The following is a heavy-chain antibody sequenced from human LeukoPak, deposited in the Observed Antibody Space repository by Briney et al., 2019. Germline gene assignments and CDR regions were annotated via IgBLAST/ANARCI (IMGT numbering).Heavy chain of an antibody. CDR1: GYTFTGYY. V-gene: IGHV1-2*02. D-gene: IGHD2-2*01. Sequence: ASVKVSCKASGYTFTGYYMHWVRQAPGQGLEWMGWINPNSGGTNYAQKFQGRVTMTRDTSISTAYMELSRLRSDDTAVYYCARVGGLVPAATNWFDPWGQGTLVTVSS. CDR3: ARVGGLVPAATNWFDP. J-gene: IGHJ5*02. CDR2: INPNSGGT.